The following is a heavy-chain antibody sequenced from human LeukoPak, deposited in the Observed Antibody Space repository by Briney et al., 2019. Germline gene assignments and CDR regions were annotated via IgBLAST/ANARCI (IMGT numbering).Heavy chain of an antibody. CDR2: IYTSGST. CDR1: GGSFSGYY. D-gene: IGHD4-17*01. Sequence: SETLSLTCAVYGGSFSGYYWSWIRQPAGKGLEWIGRIYTSGSTNYNPSLKSRVTMSVDTSKNQFSLKLSSVTAADTAVYYCARARTVTGRFDPWGQGTLVTVSS. CDR3: ARARTVTGRFDP. V-gene: IGHV4-59*10. J-gene: IGHJ5*02.